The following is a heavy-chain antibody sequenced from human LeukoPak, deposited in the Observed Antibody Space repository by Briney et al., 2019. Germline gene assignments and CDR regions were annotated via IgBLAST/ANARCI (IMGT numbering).Heavy chain of an antibody. CDR3: ARQSSVRGGYDY. CDR2: IYYSGST. CDR1: GGSISSGGYY. Sequence: PSETLSLTCTVSGGSISSGGYYWSWIRQHPGKGLEWIGYIYYSGSTNYNPSLKSRVTISVDTSKNQFSLKLSSVTAADTAVYYCARQSSVRGGYDYWGQGTLVTVSS. V-gene: IGHV4-61*08. J-gene: IGHJ4*02. D-gene: IGHD3-16*01.